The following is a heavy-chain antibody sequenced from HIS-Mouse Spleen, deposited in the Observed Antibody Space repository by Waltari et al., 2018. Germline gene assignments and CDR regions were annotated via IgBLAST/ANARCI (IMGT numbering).Heavy chain of an antibody. CDR1: GFSLSTSGIC. Sequence: QVTLRESGPALVKPTQPLTLTGTFSGFSLSTSGICVNWIRQPPGKALEWLARIDWDDDKYYSTSLKTRLTISKDTSKNQVVLTMTNMDPVDTATYYCARIAEGYSSGWYAFDYWGQGTLVTVSS. CDR3: ARIAEGYSSGWYAFDY. CDR2: IDWDDDK. D-gene: IGHD6-19*01. V-gene: IGHV2-70*15. J-gene: IGHJ4*02.